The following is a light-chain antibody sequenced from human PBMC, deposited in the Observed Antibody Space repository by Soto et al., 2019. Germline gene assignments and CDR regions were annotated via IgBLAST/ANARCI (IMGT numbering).Light chain of an antibody. V-gene: IGKV1-33*01. CDR3: QQNYNLTPT. Sequence: DIQMTQSPSSLSASVGDRVTITCQASQDISNYLNWYQQKPGKAPKLLIYDASNLETGVPSRFSGSGSGTDFTFTISSLQTEDIATDYWQQNYNLTPTFGQGTKLEIK. CDR2: DAS. J-gene: IGKJ2*01. CDR1: QDISNY.